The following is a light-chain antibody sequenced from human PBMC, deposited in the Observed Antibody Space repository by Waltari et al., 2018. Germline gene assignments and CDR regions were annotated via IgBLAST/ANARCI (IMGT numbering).Light chain of an antibody. CDR3: QTWDTDSYVI. V-gene: IGLV4-69*01. J-gene: IGLJ2*01. CDR2: LNTDGSH. Sequence: QLVLTQSPSASASLGASVKLTCTLSRGHSTYAIASHQHQPEKGPRYLMKLNTDGSHNEGDGIPDRFAGSSSGAGRYLTISSLQAEDEADYYCQTWDTDSYVIFGGGTKLTVL. CDR1: RGHSTYA.